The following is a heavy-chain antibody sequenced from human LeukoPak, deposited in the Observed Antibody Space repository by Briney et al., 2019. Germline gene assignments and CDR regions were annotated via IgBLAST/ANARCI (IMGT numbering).Heavy chain of an antibody. J-gene: IGHJ4*02. Sequence: GGSLRLSCAASGFTFSSYAMSWVRQAPGKGLEWVSAISGSGGSTYYADSVKGRFTISRDNSKNTLYLQMNSLRAEDTAVYYCAKALGMCCTSCYEIDYWGQGTLVTVSS. CDR3: AKALGMCCTSCYEIDY. V-gene: IGHV3-23*01. D-gene: IGHD2-2*01. CDR1: GFTFSSYA. CDR2: ISGSGGST.